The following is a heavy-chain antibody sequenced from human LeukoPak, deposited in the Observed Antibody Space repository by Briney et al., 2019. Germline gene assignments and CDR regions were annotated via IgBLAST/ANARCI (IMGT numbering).Heavy chain of an antibody. Sequence: GGSLRLSCAASGFTFNNYAIHWVRQAPGKGLEWVSGISGSGGSRFYADSVRGRFTIYRDNSKNTVDVQMSSLSAEDTAVYYCVKGGRFGGNSWFDPWGQETLVTVSS. CDR1: GFTFNNYA. CDR2: ISGSGGSR. CDR3: VKGGRFGGNSWFDP. V-gene: IGHV3-23*01. D-gene: IGHD4-23*01. J-gene: IGHJ5*02.